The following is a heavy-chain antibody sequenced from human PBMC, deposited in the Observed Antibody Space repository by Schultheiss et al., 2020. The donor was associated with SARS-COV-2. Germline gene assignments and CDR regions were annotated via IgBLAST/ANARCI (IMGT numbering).Heavy chain of an antibody. D-gene: IGHD3-22*01. Sequence: GSLRLSCAVYGGSFSGYYWGWIRQPPGKGLEWIGSIYYSGSTYYNPSLKSRVTISVDTSKNQFSLKLSSVTAADTAVYYCASYDSSGYYFDYWGQGTLVTVAS. V-gene: IGHV4-39*01. CDR3: ASYDSSGYYFDY. J-gene: IGHJ4*02. CDR1: GGSFSGYY. CDR2: IYYSGST.